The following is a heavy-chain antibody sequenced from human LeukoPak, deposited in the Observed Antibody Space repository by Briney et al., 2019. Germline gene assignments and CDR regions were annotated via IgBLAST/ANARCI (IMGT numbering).Heavy chain of an antibody. V-gene: IGHV3-33*01. D-gene: IGHD6-19*01. CDR2: IWYDGSNK. CDR1: GFTYSSYG. J-gene: IGHJ4*02. Sequence: GGSLRLSCAASGFTYSSYGMHWVRQGPGKGLEWVAVIWYDGSNKYYADSVKGRFTISRDNSKNTLYLQMNSLRAEDTAVYYCARDLRQWLVGGYFDYWGQGTLVTVSS. CDR3: ARDLRQWLVGGYFDY.